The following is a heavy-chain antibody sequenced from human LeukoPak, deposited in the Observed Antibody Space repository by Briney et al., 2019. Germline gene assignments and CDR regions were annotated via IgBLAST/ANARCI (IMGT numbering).Heavy chain of an antibody. CDR2: IRDDGNNE. V-gene: IGHV3-30*02. CDR3: ARDRGYNTGWYNWFDP. CDR1: GFTPSNYA. J-gene: IGHJ5*02. D-gene: IGHD6-19*01. Sequence: GGSLRLSCAASGFTPSNYAMHWVRRAPGKGLEWVASIRDDGNNEFYADSVKGRFTISRDNSKNTLYLQMFSLRDEDTAVYHCARDRGYNTGWYNWFDPWGQGTLVTASS.